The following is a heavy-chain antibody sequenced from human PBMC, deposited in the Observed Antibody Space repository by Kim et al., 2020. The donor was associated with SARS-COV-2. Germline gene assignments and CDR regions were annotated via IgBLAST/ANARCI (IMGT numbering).Heavy chain of an antibody. CDR3: ARDNYHATFDY. CDR2: ISTDGNRE. J-gene: IGHJ4*02. Sequence: GGSLRLSCASSGFTFSSYQMHWVRQAPGKGLEWLALISTDGNREYYPDSVEGRFTISRDNSKNTLYLQMNSLRPEDTAVYYCARDNYHATFDYWGQGIVVTVSS. CDR1: GFTFSSYQ. V-gene: IGHV3-30*04. D-gene: IGHD3-10*01.